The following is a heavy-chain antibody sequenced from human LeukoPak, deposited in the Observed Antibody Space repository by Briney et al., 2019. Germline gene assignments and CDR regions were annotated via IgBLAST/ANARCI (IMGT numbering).Heavy chain of an antibody. CDR1: GYSFTSYW. Sequence: GESLKISCKGSGYSFTSYWIGWVRQMPGKGLEWMGIIYPGDSDTRYSPSFQGQVTISADKTISTAYLQWSSLKATDTAMYYCARAGQHESAGDWFHPWGQGTLVTVS. CDR2: IYPGDSDT. D-gene: IGHD2-2*01. V-gene: IGHV5-51*01. J-gene: IGHJ5*02. CDR3: ARAGQHESAGDWFHP.